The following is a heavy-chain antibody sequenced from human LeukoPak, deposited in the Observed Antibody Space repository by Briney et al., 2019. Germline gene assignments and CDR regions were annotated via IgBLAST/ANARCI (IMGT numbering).Heavy chain of an antibody. V-gene: IGHV3-30*04. CDR3: VRARAGGLDY. Sequence: GGSLRLSCAASGFTFRHYAVHWVRQAPGRGLEWVAVLSFDGAHKYYAESVKGRFTISRDNSNNTLFLQMDSLRIEDTALYYCVRARAGGLDYWVQGTLVTVFS. J-gene: IGHJ4*02. D-gene: IGHD3-10*01. CDR1: GFTFRHYA. CDR2: LSFDGAHK.